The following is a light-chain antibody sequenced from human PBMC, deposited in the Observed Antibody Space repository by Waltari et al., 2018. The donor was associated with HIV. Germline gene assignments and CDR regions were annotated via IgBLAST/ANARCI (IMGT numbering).Light chain of an antibody. J-gene: IGLJ2*01. V-gene: IGLV2-14*01. CDR2: EVS. CDR3: SSFTTSNYLL. CDR1: SSDVGAYDF. Sequence: QSALTQPASVSGSPGQSITVSCTGTSSDVGAYDFVSWYQQTPGTAPKLVIYEVSYRPSVISNRFSGSKSGNTASLTISGLQTEDEADYYCSSFTTSNYLLFGGGTKVTVL.